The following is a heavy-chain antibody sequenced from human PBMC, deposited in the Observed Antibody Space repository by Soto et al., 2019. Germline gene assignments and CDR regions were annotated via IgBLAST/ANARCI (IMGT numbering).Heavy chain of an antibody. V-gene: IGHV6-1*01. D-gene: IGHD1-7*01. CDR3: AGTTSHQWYYMDV. CDR1: GDSVSSNSAA. Sequence: SQTLSLTCAISGDSVSSNSAAWNWIRLSPSRGLEWLVRTYYRSRWYNDYAVSVRSRITVNPDTSKNQFSLQLTSVTPKDTAVYYCAGTTSHQWYYMDVWGKGTTVTVSS. CDR2: TYYRSRWYN. J-gene: IGHJ6*03.